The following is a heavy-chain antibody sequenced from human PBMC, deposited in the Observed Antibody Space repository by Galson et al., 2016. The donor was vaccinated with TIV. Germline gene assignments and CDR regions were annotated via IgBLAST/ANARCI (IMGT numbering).Heavy chain of an antibody. CDR3: ARPGGQYETSGFYRD. J-gene: IGHJ4*02. CDR2: IDPFNGET. CDR1: GYRFESYG. V-gene: IGHV1-18*01. Sequence: SVKVSCKALGYRFESYGVSWVRQAPGRGLEWMGWIDPFNGETRYGDNFRGRVTFTADKSTRTAHMDLRSLRNDDTAIYYCARPGGQYETSGFYRDWGQGTLVIVSS. D-gene: IGHD5-12*01.